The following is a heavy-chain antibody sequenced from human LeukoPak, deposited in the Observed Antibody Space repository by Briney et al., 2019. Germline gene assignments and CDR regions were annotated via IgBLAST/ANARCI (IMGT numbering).Heavy chain of an antibody. D-gene: IGHD5-12*01. V-gene: IGHV3-9*01. CDR1: GFTFNRYS. J-gene: IGHJ4*02. Sequence: PGGSLRLSCAASGFTFNRYSMNWVRQAPGKGLEWVSGISWNSGNIGYADSVKGRFTISRDNAKNSLYLQMNSLRAEDTALYYCATNGGGNSGYGNFDYWGQGTLVTVSS. CDR3: ATNGGGNSGYGNFDY. CDR2: ISWNSGNI.